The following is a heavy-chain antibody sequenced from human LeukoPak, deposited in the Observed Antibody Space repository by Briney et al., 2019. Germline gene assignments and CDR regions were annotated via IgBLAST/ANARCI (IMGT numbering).Heavy chain of an antibody. CDR3: ARDGYNYGGRLLDY. V-gene: IGHV4-34*01. Sequence: PSETLSLTCAVYGGSFSGYYWSWIRQPPGKGLEWIGEINHSGSTNYNPSLKSRVTISVDTSKNQFSLKLSSVTAADTAVYYCARDGYNYGGRLLDYWGQGSLVTVSS. CDR2: INHSGST. CDR1: GGSFSGYY. D-gene: IGHD5-18*01. J-gene: IGHJ4*02.